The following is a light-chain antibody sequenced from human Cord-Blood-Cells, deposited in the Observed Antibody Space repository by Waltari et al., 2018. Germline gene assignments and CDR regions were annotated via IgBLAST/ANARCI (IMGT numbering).Light chain of an antibody. V-gene: IGKV3-15*01. CDR2: GAS. CDR3: QKYNNWPRT. CDR1: QSVSSN. J-gene: IGKJ1*01. Sequence: IVMLPSPPTLSVSPGERATLSCTASQSVSSNLACYQQKPGHARRPPIYGASTTATAISARFSGSESGTEFTLTISSLQSEDFAVYYCQKYNNWPRTFGQGTKVEIK.